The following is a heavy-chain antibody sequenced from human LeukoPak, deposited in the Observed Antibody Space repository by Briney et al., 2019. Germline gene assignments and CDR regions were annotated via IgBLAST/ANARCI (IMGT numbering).Heavy chain of an antibody. CDR2: IVPILGIA. CDR3: ARGGIAAAGDY. Sequence: SVKVSCKASGGTFSSYAISWVRQAPGQGLEWMGRIVPILGIANYAQKFQGRVTITADKSTSTAYMELSSLRSEDTAVYYCARGGIAAAGDYWGQGTLVTVSS. D-gene: IGHD6-13*01. V-gene: IGHV1-69*04. CDR1: GGTFSSYA. J-gene: IGHJ4*02.